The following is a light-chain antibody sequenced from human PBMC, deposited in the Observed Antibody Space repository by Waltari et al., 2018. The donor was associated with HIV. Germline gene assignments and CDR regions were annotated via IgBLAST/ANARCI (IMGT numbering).Light chain of an antibody. V-gene: IGLV2-23*02. Sequence: QSVLTQPASVSGSPGQSITISCTGTNTDIGTYTLVSWYQQHPGKAPKLIIYEVTKRPSGVSNRFSASKSGNTASLTISGLQADDEADYFCCSYAGRTTLVFGGGTTLTVL. CDR3: CSYAGRTTLV. J-gene: IGLJ3*02. CDR1: NTDIGTYTL. CDR2: EVT.